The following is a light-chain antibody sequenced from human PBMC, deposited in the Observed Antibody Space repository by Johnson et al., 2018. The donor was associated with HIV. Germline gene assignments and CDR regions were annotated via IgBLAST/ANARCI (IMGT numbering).Light chain of an antibody. V-gene: IGLV1-51*01. CDR1: SSNIGNNY. CDR3: GTWVSSLSVYV. Sequence: QSVLTQPPSVSAAPGQKVNISCSGSSSNIGNNYVSWYQQLPGTAPKVLIYDNHKRPSGIPDRVSGSKSGTSATLGITGLQTGDEADYYCGTWVSSLSVYVFGTGTKATVL. CDR2: DNH. J-gene: IGLJ1*01.